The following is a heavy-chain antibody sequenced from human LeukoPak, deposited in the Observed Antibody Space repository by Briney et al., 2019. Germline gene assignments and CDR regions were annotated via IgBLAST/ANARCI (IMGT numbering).Heavy chain of an antibody. CDR2: INPNSGGT. J-gene: IGHJ3*02. D-gene: IGHD3-3*01. Sequence: ASVKVSCKASGYTFTGYYMHWVRQAPGQGLEWMGWINPNSGGTNYAQKFQGRVTITRDMSTSTAYMELSSLRSEDTAVYYGAADRGDYDFWSGSPTYAFDIWGQGTMVTVSS. CDR3: AADRGDYDFWSGSPTYAFDI. V-gene: IGHV1-2*02. CDR1: GYTFTGYY.